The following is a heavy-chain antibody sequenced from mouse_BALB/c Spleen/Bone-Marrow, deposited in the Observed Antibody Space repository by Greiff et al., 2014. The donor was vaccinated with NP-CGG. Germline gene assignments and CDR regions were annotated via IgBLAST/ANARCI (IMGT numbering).Heavy chain of an antibody. CDR3: TSYGSSLYYFDY. CDR2: IYPGNSDT. Sequence: VQLQQSGTVLARPGASVKMSCKASGYTFTSYWMHWVKQRPGQGLEWIGAIYPGNSDTSYNQKFKGKAKRTAVTSTSTAYMELSSLTNEDSAVYYCTSYGSSLYYFDYWGQGTTLTVSS. V-gene: IGHV1-5*01. CDR1: GYTFTSYW. D-gene: IGHD1-1*01. J-gene: IGHJ2*01.